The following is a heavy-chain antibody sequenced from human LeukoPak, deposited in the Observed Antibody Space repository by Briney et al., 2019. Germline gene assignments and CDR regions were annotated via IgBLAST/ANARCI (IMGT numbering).Heavy chain of an antibody. J-gene: IGHJ3*02. CDR3: ARDLLCGDWTWDI. D-gene: IGHD2-21*02. Sequence: ASVKVFCKASGYTFTSYDLHWVRQAPGQGLEWMGLINPSGGSTSCTQKLQGRVTMTRDTSTNTVYMELSSLRSEDTAVYYCARDLLCGDWTWDIWGQGTVVTVSS. V-gene: IGHV1-46*04. CDR1: GYTFTSYD. CDR2: INPSGGST.